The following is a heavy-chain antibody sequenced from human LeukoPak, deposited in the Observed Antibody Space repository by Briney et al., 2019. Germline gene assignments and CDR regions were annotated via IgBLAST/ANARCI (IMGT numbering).Heavy chain of an antibody. V-gene: IGHV4-39*01. Sequence: PSETLSLNCTVSGGSISSSSYYWGWIRQPPGKGLEWIGSIYYSGSTYYNPSLKSRVTISVDTSKNQFSLKLSSVTAADTAVYYCATYIMVRGVPGAFDIWGQGTMVTVSS. J-gene: IGHJ3*02. CDR2: IYYSGST. CDR1: GGSISSSSYY. CDR3: ATYIMVRGVPGAFDI. D-gene: IGHD3-10*01.